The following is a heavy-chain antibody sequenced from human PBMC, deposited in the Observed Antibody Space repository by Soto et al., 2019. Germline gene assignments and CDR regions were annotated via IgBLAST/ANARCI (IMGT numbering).Heavy chain of an antibody. CDR1: GYSFTSYW. D-gene: IGHD2-15*01. CDR2: IYPGDSDT. CDR3: ARDWLVICSGGSCRPAGYFDY. J-gene: IGHJ4*02. V-gene: IGHV5-51*01. Sequence: PGESLKISCKGSGYSFTSYWIGWVCQMPGKGLEWMGIIYPGDSDTRYSPSFQGQVTISAAKSISTAYLQWSSLKASDTARYYCARDWLVICSGGSCRPAGYFDYWGQGTLVTVSS.